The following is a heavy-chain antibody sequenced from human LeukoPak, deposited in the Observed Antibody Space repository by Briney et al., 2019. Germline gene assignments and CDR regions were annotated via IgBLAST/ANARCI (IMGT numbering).Heavy chain of an antibody. J-gene: IGHJ5*02. D-gene: IGHD1-26*01. V-gene: IGHV5-51*01. CDR2: IYPGDSDT. CDR1: GYTFTDYW. CDR3: ARLADTTS. Sequence: GASLQISCKGSGYTFTDYWIAWVRPLPGQGLEWMGIIYPGDSDTRYSPSFQGQVTISADKSTTTPYLQWSSLKASDTAMYFCARLADTTSWGQGTLVTVSS.